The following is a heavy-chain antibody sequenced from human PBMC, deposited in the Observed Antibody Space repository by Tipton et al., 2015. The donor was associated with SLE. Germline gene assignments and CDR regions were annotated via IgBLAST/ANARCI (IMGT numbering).Heavy chain of an antibody. CDR2: IYYSGST. Sequence: GLVKPSETLSLTCTVSGGSISSYYWSWIRQPPGKGLEWIGYIYYSGSTNYNPSLKSRVTISVDTSKNQFSLKLSSVTAADTAVYYCARDGYYYGFIWGQGSLVTVSS. V-gene: IGHV4-59*01. D-gene: IGHD3-10*01. J-gene: IGHJ4*02. CDR3: ARDGYYYGFI. CDR1: GGSISSYY.